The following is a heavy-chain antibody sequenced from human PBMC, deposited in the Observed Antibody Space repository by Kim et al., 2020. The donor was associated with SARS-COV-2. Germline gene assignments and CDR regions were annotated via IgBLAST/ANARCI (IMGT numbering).Heavy chain of an antibody. D-gene: IGHD3-16*01. CDR3: ARPYRGGSFDI. CDR1: GFTFISYW. Sequence: GGSLRLSCAASGFTFISYWMSWVRQAPGKGLEWVASIKQDASVISYVDSVRGRFTISRDNAKNSLSLQMDSLRAEDTALYFCARPYRGGSFDIWGQGTMV. CDR2: IKQDASVI. J-gene: IGHJ3*02. V-gene: IGHV3-7*01.